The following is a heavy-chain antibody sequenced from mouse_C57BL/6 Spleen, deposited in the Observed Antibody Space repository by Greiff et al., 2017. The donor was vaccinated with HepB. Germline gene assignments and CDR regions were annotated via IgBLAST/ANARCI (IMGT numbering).Heavy chain of an antibody. Sequence: VQLKESVAELVRPGASVKLSCTASGFNIKNTYMHWVKQRPEQGLEWIGRIDPANGNTKYAPKFQGKATITADTSSNTAYLQLSSLTSEDTAIYYGARGGTGTRWYFDVWGTGTTVTVSS. CDR3: ARGGTGTRWYFDV. V-gene: IGHV14-3*01. D-gene: IGHD4-1*01. J-gene: IGHJ1*03. CDR1: GFNIKNTY. CDR2: IDPANGNT.